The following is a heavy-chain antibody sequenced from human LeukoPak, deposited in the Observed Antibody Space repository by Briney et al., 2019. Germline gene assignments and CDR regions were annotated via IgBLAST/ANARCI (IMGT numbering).Heavy chain of an antibody. CDR2: SYYSGST. Sequence: SETLSLTCTVSGGSISSRTYYWGWIRQPPGKGLEWIGSSYYSGSTYYNPSLTSRVTISVDTSKNQFSLKLRSVTAADTAVYYCARHGPPRAAAGFYFDYWGQGTLVTVSS. D-gene: IGHD6-13*01. CDR1: GGSISSRTYY. V-gene: IGHV4-39*01. CDR3: ARHGPPRAAAGFYFDY. J-gene: IGHJ4*02.